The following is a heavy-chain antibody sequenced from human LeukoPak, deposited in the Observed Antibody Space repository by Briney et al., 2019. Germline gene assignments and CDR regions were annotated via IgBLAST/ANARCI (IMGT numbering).Heavy chain of an antibody. D-gene: IGHD2-2*01. CDR3: ARERLTVGYCSSTSCYPPCNWFDP. V-gene: IGHV4-61*02. CDR1: GGSISSGSYY. J-gene: IGHJ5*02. Sequence: PSETLSLTCTVSGGSISSGSYYWSWIRQPAGKGLEWIGRIYTSGSTNYNPSLKSRVTISVDTSKNQFSLKLSSVTAADTAVYYCARERLTVGYCSSTSCYPPCNWFDPWGQGTLVTVSS. CDR2: IYTSGST.